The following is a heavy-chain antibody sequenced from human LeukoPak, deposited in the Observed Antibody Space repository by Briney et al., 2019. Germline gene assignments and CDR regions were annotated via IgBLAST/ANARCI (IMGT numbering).Heavy chain of an antibody. D-gene: IGHD3-10*01. V-gene: IGHV1-18*01. CDR1: GYTFTSHG. Sequence: GASVKVSCKASGYTFTSHGISWVRQAPGQGLEWMGWISAYNGNTNYAQKLQGRVTMTTDTSTSTAYMELRSLRSDDTAVYYCARDRVLLWFGELLGDSPIDYWGQGTLVTVSS. CDR2: ISAYNGNT. CDR3: ARDRVLLWFGELLGDSPIDY. J-gene: IGHJ4*02.